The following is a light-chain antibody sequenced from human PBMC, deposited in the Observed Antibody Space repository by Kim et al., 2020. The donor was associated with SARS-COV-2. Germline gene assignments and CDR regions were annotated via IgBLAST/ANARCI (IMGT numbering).Light chain of an antibody. Sequence: DIVMTQSPDSLAVSLGERATINCKSSQSVLSSSNNKNYVAWYQQKPGQPPKLLIYWTSIREFGVPDRFSGSGSGTDFTLTISSLQAEDVVVYHCQQYNNVPLTFGGGTKVDIK. CDR3: QQYNNVPLT. J-gene: IGKJ4*01. CDR2: WTS. CDR1: QSVLSSSNNKNY. V-gene: IGKV4-1*01.